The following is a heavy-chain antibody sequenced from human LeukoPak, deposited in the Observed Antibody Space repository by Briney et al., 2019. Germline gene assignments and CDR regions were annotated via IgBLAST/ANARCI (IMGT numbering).Heavy chain of an antibody. CDR2: IKSKTDGGTT. CDR3: AKGLRSSYYYDST. Sequence: GGSLRLSCAASGFTFSNAWMSWVRQAPGKGLEWVGRIKSKTDGGTTDYAAPVKGRFTISRDDSKNTLYLQMNSLRAEDTAVYYCAKGLRSSYYYDSTWGQGTLVTVSS. CDR1: GFTFSNAW. D-gene: IGHD3-22*01. V-gene: IGHV3-15*01. J-gene: IGHJ5*02.